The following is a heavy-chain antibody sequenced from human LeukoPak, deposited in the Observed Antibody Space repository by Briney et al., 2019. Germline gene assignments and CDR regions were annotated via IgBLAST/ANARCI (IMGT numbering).Heavy chain of an antibody. J-gene: IGHJ4*02. D-gene: IGHD6-13*01. CDR3: ARFTAAAGHD. Sequence: ASVKVSCKASGYTFTGYYMHWVRQAPEQGLEWMGWINPNSGGTNYAQKFQGRVTMTWDTSISTAYMELSRLTSGDTAVYYCARFTAAAGHDWGQGTLVTVSS. V-gene: IGHV1-2*02. CDR2: INPNSGGT. CDR1: GYTFTGYY.